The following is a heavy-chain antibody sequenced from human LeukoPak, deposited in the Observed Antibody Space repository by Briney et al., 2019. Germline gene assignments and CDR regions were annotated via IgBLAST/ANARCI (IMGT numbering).Heavy chain of an antibody. CDR2: ISSSGSTI. CDR3: AREPYGMDV. CDR1: GFTFSSYS. J-gene: IGHJ6*02. V-gene: IGHV3-48*04. Sequence: PGGSLRLSCAASGFTFSSYSMNWVRQAPEKGLEWVSYISSSGSTIYYADSVKGRFTISRDNAKNSLYLQMNSLRAEDTAVYYCAREPYGMDVWGQGTTVTVSS.